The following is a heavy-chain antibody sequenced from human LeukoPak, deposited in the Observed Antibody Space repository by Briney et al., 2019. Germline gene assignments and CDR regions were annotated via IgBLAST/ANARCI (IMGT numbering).Heavy chain of an antibody. D-gene: IGHD2-2*01. Sequence: PSETLSLTRNVSGGSISSSDYYWGWIRQPPGKGLEWIGSIYYSGTTYYNPSLKSRVTISVDTSKNQFSLKLSSVTAADTAVYYCARHDSSSCSSASCNGFDPWGQGTLVTVSS. CDR3: ARHDSSSCSSASCNGFDP. CDR1: GGSISSSDYY. CDR2: IYYSGTT. J-gene: IGHJ5*02. V-gene: IGHV4-39*01.